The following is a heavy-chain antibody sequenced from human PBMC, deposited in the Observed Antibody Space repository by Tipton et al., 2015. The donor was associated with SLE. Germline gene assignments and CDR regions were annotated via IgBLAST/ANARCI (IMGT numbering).Heavy chain of an antibody. D-gene: IGHD4-11*01. CDR2: IRGTPYGVTA. Sequence: VQLVQSGGGLVQSGRSLRLSCTASGFTFGDYTMSWFRQAPGKGLEWVGFIRGTPYGVTAQYAASVRGRFTISRDDSKSIAYLQMNSLKTEDTAAYYCARGGVTTGVNYFAYWGQGTLVTVSS. CDR1: GFTFGDYT. CDR3: ARGGVTTGVNYFAY. V-gene: IGHV3-49*03. J-gene: IGHJ4*02.